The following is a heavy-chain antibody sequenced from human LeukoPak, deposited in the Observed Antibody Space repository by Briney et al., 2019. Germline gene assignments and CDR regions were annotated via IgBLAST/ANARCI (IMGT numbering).Heavy chain of an antibody. J-gene: IGHJ3*02. CDR1: GFTFSRYS. Sequence: PGGSLRLSCAASGFTFSRYSMNWVRQAPGKGLEWCSSISISSSYIYYADSVKGRFTMSRDNTKNSLYLQVNSLRAEDTAVYYCARGSRLGVVEGDAFDIWGQGTMVTVSS. CDR3: ARGSRLGVVEGDAFDI. D-gene: IGHD3-3*01. V-gene: IGHV3-21*01. CDR2: ISISSSYI.